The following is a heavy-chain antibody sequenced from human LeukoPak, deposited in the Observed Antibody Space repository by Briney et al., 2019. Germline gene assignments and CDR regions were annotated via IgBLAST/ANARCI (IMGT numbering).Heavy chain of an antibody. V-gene: IGHV1-2*06. Sequence: ASVKVSCKASGCTFTGYHIHWVRQAPGQGLEWMGRINPYSGDTNFAQKFQGRVTMTRDTSITTAYMDLSSLTPDDTAVYFCARDQGSLTRSWYTGYWGQGTQVTVSS. CDR2: INPYSGDT. CDR1: GCTFTGYH. D-gene: IGHD6-13*01. J-gene: IGHJ4*02. CDR3: ARDQGSLTRSWYTGY.